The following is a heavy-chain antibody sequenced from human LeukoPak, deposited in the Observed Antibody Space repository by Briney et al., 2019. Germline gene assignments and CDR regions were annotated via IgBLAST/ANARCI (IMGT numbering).Heavy chain of an antibody. Sequence: GGSLRLSCAASGFTFSSYEMNWVRQAPGKGLEWVSFITGSSSYIYYTDSVKGRFTISRDNAKNSLFLQMNSLRDEDTAVCYCASGFSSSPYFDYWGQGTLVTVSS. CDR1: GFTFSSYE. D-gene: IGHD6-6*01. V-gene: IGHV3-21*01. CDR3: ASGFSSSPYFDY. CDR2: ITGSSSYI. J-gene: IGHJ4*02.